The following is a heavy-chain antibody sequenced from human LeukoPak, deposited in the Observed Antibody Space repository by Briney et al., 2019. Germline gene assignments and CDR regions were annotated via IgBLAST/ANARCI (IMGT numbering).Heavy chain of an antibody. CDR2: IIPILGIA. V-gene: IGHV1-69*04. D-gene: IGHD3-10*01. J-gene: IGHJ2*01. Sequence: ASVKVSCKASGGTFSSYAISWVRQAPGQGLEWMGRIIPILGIANYAQKFQGRVTITADKSTSTAYMELSSLRSEDTAVYYCARPYMVRGVLFGYFDLWGRGTLVTVSS. CDR1: GGTFSSYA. CDR3: ARPYMVRGVLFGYFDL.